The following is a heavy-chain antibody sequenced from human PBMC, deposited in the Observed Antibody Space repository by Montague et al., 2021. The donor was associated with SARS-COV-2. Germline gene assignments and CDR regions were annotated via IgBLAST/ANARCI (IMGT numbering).Heavy chain of an antibody. D-gene: IGHD3-10*01. CDR1: GGSFSTYS. J-gene: IGHJ6*03. CDR3: SRLGDGVVPSPILGVGPYYSYYYMDV. Sequence: SETLSLTCAVHGGSFSTYSWNWIRQPPGKGLEWIGEIHHGGSTNYNPSLKSQVTISADTSKNQFYFKLTSVAAADTAVYYCSRLGDGVVPSPILGVGPYYSYYYMDVWGKGTTVTVSS. V-gene: IGHV4-34*01. CDR2: IHHGGST.